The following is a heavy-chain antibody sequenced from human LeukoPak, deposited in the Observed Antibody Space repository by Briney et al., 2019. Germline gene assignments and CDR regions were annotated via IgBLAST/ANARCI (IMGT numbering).Heavy chain of an antibody. V-gene: IGHV3-64D*06. CDR2: ITSNGGST. CDR1: GFTFSSCA. D-gene: IGHD2-2*01. CDR3: VKGRCSGSSCYGGDY. Sequence: PGGSLRLSCSASGFTFSSCAMNWVRQAPGKGLEYVSAITSNGGSTYYADSVKGRFTISRDNSKNTLYLQMSSLRAEDTAVYYCVKGRCSGSSCYGGDYWGRGTLVTVSS. J-gene: IGHJ4*02.